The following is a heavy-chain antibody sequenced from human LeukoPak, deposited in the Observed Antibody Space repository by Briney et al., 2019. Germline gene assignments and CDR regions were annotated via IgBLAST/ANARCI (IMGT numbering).Heavy chain of an antibody. CDR2: ISYDGSNK. J-gene: IGHJ4*02. V-gene: IGHV3-30*18. CDR3: AKDSSSFAPYYFDY. Sequence: PGGSLRLSCAASGFTFSSYGMHWVRQAPGKGLEWVAVISYDGSNKYYADPVKGRFTISRDNSKNTLYLQMNSLRAEDTAVYYCAKDSSSFAPYYFDYWGQGTLVTVSS. D-gene: IGHD6-6*01. CDR1: GFTFSSYG.